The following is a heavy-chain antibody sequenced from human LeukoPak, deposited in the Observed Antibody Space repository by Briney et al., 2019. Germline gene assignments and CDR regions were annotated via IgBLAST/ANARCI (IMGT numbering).Heavy chain of an antibody. CDR2: INPNSGGT. J-gene: IGHJ3*02. Sequence: GASVKVPCKASGYTFTGYYMHWVRQAPGQGLEWMGWINPNSGGTNYAQKFQGRVTMTRDTSISTAYMELSRLRSDDTAVYYCARASSSSFNPLDAFDIWGQGTVVTVSS. CDR3: ARASSSSFNPLDAFDI. CDR1: GYTFTGYY. D-gene: IGHD6-6*01. V-gene: IGHV1-2*02.